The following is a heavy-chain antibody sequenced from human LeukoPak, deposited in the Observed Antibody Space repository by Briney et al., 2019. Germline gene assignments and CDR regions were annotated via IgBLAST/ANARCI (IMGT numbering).Heavy chain of an antibody. CDR3: ARNGGNSDFDY. V-gene: IGHV3-21*01. CDR2: SSSSGTYI. D-gene: IGHD4-23*01. CDR1: GFTFSSYS. J-gene: IGHJ4*02. Sequence: GSLRLSCAASGFTFSSYSMNWVRQAPGKGLEWVSSSSSSGTYIYYADSMKGRFTISRDNAKNSLYLQMNSLRAEDTAVYYCARNGGNSDFDYWGQGTLVTVSS.